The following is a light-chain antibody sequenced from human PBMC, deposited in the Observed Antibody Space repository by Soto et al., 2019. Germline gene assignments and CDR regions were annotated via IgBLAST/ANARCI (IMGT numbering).Light chain of an antibody. V-gene: IGKV1-5*03. CDR1: QSIGSW. Sequence: DIQLTHSPSTLSASIGDRGTITCRASQSIGSWLAWYQQRPGKAPNVLIYKASNLERGVPSRFSGSGSETEFTLTISSLQPEDFANYYCQQYSTFPWTFGQGTKVELK. CDR3: QQYSTFPWT. J-gene: IGKJ1*01. CDR2: KAS.